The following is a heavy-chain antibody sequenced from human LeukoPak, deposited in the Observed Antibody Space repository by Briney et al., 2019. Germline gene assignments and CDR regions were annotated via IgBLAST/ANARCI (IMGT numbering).Heavy chain of an antibody. CDR1: GYTFTGYY. J-gene: IGHJ4*02. V-gene: IGHV1-2*02. CDR3: ASLDHDGSGSYFFDY. Sequence: ASVKVSCKASGYTFTGYYMHWVRQAPGQGLEWMGWINPNSGGTNYAQKFQGRVTMTRDTSISTAYMELSRLRSDDTAVYYCASLDHDGSGSYFFDYWGQGTLVTVSS. D-gene: IGHD3-10*01. CDR2: INPNSGGT.